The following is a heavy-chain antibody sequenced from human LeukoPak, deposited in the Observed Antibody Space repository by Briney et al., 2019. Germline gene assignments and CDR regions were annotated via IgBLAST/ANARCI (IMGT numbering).Heavy chain of an antibody. CDR1: GGSISSYY. Sequence: SETLSLTCTVSGGSISSYYWSWIRQPPGKGLEWIGYIYYSGSTNYNPSLKSRVTISVDTSKNQFSLKLSSVTAADTAVYYCARGGAARLHFQNWGQGTLVTISS. CDR2: IYYSGST. CDR3: ARGGAARLHFQN. D-gene: IGHD6-6*01. J-gene: IGHJ1*01. V-gene: IGHV4-59*01.